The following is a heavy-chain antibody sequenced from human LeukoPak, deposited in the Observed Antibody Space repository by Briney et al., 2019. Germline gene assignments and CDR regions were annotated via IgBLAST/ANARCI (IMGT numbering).Heavy chain of an antibody. CDR1: GFPFSSYA. Sequence: GGSLRLSCAASGFPFSSYAMYWVRQAPGKGLVWVARIHGDGDNISYADSVRGRFTISRDNAKGTLYLHMNSLRPEDTAVYYCARAQVGAPTDLWGQGTLVTVSS. J-gene: IGHJ5*02. D-gene: IGHD1-26*01. V-gene: IGHV3-74*01. CDR3: ARAQVGAPTDL. CDR2: IHGDGDNI.